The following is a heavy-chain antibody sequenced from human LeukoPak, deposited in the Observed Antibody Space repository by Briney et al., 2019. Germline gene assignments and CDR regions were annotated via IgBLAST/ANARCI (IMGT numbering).Heavy chain of an antibody. V-gene: IGHV3-21*01. Sequence: GGSLRLSCAASGFTFSSYSMNWVRQAPGKGLEWVSSISSSSSYIYYADSVKGRFTISRGNAKNSLYLQMNSLRAEDTAVYYCARDRAVSDAFDIWGQGTMVTVSS. CDR1: GFTFSSYS. CDR2: ISSSSSYI. CDR3: ARDRAVSDAFDI. J-gene: IGHJ3*02.